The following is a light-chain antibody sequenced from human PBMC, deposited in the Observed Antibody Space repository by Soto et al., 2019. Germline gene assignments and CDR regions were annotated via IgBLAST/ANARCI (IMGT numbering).Light chain of an antibody. CDR2: GAS. CDR3: HQYNNWPRT. Sequence: EIVMTQSPATLSVSPGERATLSCRASQSVSSNLAWYQQKPGQAPRLLVYGASTRATGIPARLSGSGPGTEFTLTISSLQSEDFAVYYCHQYNNWPRTFGQGTKVDIK. CDR1: QSVSSN. V-gene: IGKV3-15*01. J-gene: IGKJ1*01.